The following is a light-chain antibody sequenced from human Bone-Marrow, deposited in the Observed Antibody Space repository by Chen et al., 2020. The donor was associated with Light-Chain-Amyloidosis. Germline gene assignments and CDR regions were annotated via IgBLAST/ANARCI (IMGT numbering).Light chain of an antibody. V-gene: IGKV3-11*01. Sequence: EIVFTQSPATLSLSPGERATLSCRASQSVDTYLVWYQQKPGQPPRLLISGASTRASGIPARFSGSGSGTDFTLTISSLEPEDFAVYYCQQRSNWPLTFGGGTKVEI. CDR2: GAS. CDR3: QQRSNWPLT. J-gene: IGKJ4*01. CDR1: QSVDTY.